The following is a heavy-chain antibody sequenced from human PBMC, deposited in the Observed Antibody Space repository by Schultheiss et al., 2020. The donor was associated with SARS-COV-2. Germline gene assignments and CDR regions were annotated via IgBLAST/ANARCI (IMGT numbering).Heavy chain of an antibody. V-gene: IGHV3-30-3*01. CDR1: GFTFSDYY. J-gene: IGHJ3*02. CDR3: ARGPNYYDSSGPYGGPHRGAFDI. CDR2: ISYDGSNK. Sequence: GGSLRLSCAASGFTFSDYYMSWIRQAPGKGLEWVAVISYDGSNKYYADSVKGRFTISRDNSKNTLYLQMNSLRAEDTAVYYCARGPNYYDSSGPYGGPHRGAFDIWGQGTMVTVSS. D-gene: IGHD3-22*01.